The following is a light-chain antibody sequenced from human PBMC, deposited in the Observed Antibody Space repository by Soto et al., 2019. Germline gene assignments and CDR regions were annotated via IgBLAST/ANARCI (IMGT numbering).Light chain of an antibody. CDR2: EVS. J-gene: IGLJ1*01. Sequence: QSVLTQPASVSGSPEQSITIPCPGTSSHVGAYKYVSWSQQHPGKAPKGIFYEVSNRPSGVSNRFSGSKSGNTASLTISGLQAEDEADYFCSSYASSSTLFVFGTGTKVTVL. CDR1: SSHVGAYKY. V-gene: IGLV2-14*01. CDR3: SSYASSSTLFV.